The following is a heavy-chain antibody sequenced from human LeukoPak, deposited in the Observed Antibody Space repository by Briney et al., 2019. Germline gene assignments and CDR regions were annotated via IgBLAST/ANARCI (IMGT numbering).Heavy chain of an antibody. CDR3: ARVGVAAMVTAPFDY. V-gene: IGHV1-18*01. J-gene: IGHJ4*02. D-gene: IGHD5-18*01. CDR1: GYTFTTYG. Sequence: ASVTVSCKTSGYTFTTYGLTWVRQAPGQGLEWMGWIYGYNGNTNYAPKFQDRVTMTTDTSTKTAYMELKNLRSDDTAVYYCARVGVAAMVTAPFDYWGQGTLVTVSS. CDR2: IYGYNGNT.